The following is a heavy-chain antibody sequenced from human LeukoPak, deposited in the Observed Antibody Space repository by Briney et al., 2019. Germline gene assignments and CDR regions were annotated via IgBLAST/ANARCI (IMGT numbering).Heavy chain of an antibody. CDR1: GGSISSSSYS. V-gene: IGHV4-39*07. D-gene: IGHD3-22*01. CDR3: ARLYYYGSSGYPDY. J-gene: IGHJ4*02. Sequence: SETLSLTCTVSGGSISSSSYSWGWIRQPPGKGLEWIGSIYYSGSTYYNPSLKSRVTISVDTSKNQFSLKLNSVTAADTAVYYCARLYYYGSSGYPDYWGQGTLVTVSS. CDR2: IYYSGST.